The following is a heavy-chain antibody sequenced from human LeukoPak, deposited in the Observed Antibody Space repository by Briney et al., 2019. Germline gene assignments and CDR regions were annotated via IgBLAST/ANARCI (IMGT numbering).Heavy chain of an antibody. Sequence: ASVKASCKASGGTFSSYAFSWVRQAPGQGLEWMGGVIPIFGTANYAQKFQGRVTITADESTSTTYMELSRLRSEDTALYYCAREQTRGWPYWGQGTLVTVSA. CDR3: AREQTRGWPY. CDR1: GGTFSSYA. J-gene: IGHJ4*02. V-gene: IGHV1-69*13. D-gene: IGHD6-19*01. CDR2: VIPIFGTA.